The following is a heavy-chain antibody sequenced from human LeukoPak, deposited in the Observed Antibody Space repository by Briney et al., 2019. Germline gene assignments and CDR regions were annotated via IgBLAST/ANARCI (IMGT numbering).Heavy chain of an antibody. V-gene: IGHV4-39*01. CDR1: GGSISSSSYY. J-gene: IGHJ4*02. D-gene: IGHD2-15*01. CDR3: ARHAGGRRYFDY. Sequence: PSETLSLTCTVSGGSISSSSYYWGWIRQPPGKGLEWIGSTYYSGSTYYNPSLKSRVTISVDTSKNQFSLKLSSVPAADTAVYYCARHAGGRRYFDYWGQGTLVTVSS. CDR2: TYYSGST.